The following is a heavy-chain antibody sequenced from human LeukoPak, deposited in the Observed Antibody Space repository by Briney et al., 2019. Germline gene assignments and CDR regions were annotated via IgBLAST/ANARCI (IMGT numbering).Heavy chain of an antibody. CDR2: IYYSGST. J-gene: IGHJ4*02. CDR1: GASFSSSTYY. CDR3: ARHAGGISATGTRPFDY. D-gene: IGHD6-13*01. V-gene: IGHV4-39*01. Sequence: PSETLSLTCTVSGASFSSSTYYWGWIRQPPGKGLEWIGSIYYSGSTCYNPSLKSRVTMSVDTSKNQFSLKLSSVTAADTAVYYCARHAGGISATGTRPFDYWGQGTRVIVSS.